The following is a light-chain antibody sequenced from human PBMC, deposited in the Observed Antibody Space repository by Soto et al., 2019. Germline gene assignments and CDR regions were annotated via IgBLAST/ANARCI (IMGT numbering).Light chain of an antibody. CDR1: SSDIGPYDY. V-gene: IGLV2-14*01. CDR3: TTFAPGRIYV. J-gene: IGLJ1*01. Sequence: QSALTQPASVSGSPGQSIPISCSGSSSDIGPYDYVSWYQHHPGRAPKLLIYEVSNRPSGVSYRFSGSKSGNTASLTISGLQAEDEGDYYCTTFAPGRIYVFGSGTKLTVL. CDR2: EVS.